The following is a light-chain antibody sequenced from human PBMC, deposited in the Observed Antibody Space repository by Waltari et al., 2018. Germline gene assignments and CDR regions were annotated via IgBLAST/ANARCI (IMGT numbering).Light chain of an antibody. CDR1: QSVSSN. Sequence: EIVMTQSPATLSVSPGERPTLSCRASQSVSSNLAWYQQQPGQAPRFLIYGASTRATGIPARFSGSGSGTEFTLTISSLQSEDFAVYYCQQYNKWPRTFGQGTKLEIK. V-gene: IGKV3-15*01. CDR2: GAS. J-gene: IGKJ2*01. CDR3: QQYNKWPRT.